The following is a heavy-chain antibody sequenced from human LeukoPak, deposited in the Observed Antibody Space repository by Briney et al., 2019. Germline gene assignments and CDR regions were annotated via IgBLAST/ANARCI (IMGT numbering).Heavy chain of an antibody. CDR3: ARGDYCSSTSCYSGLDY. V-gene: IGHV1-2*02. J-gene: IGHJ4*02. CDR1: GYTFTSYG. Sequence: EASVKVSCKASGYTFTSYGISWVRQAPGQGLEWMGWINPNSGGTNYAQKFQGRVTMTRDTSISTAYMELSRLRSDDTAVYYCARGDYCSSTSCYSGLDYWGQGTLVTVSS. D-gene: IGHD2-2*01. CDR2: INPNSGGT.